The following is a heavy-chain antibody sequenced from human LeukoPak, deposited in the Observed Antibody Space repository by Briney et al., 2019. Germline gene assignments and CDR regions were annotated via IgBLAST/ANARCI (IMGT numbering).Heavy chain of an antibody. CDR1: GFTFNNAW. CDR3: ARGRNGFFDY. CDR2: INSDGGRT. D-gene: IGHD5-24*01. Sequence: PGGSLRLSCAGSGFTFNNAWMHWGRQAPGKGLVWLSQINSDGGRTRYADSVKGRLTISRDNAKNTVYLQMNSLRAEDTAMYYCARGRNGFFDYWGHGTLVTVSS. V-gene: IGHV3-74*01. J-gene: IGHJ4*01.